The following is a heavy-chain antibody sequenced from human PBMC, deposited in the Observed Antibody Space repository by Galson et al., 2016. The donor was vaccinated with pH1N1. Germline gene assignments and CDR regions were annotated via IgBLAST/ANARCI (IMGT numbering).Heavy chain of an antibody. V-gene: IGHV1-46*03. CDR3: ATPHSPRYDFDF. CDR2: INPRDGGT. CDR1: GYTFSKYY. D-gene: IGHD1-26*01. Sequence: SVKVSCKASGYTFSKYYVHWVRQAPGQGLEWVGIINPRDGGTVYTQRLQGRVTMTRDTSTSTVYMELSSLRSEDTAVYFCATPHSPRYDFDFWGQGTMVTVSS. J-gene: IGHJ3*01.